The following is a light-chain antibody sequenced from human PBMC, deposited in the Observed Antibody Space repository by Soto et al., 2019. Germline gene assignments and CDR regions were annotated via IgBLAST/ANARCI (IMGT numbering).Light chain of an antibody. CDR2: GAY. Sequence: EIVMTQSPATLSVSPGERTTLSCRASQSVGNNLAWYQQKPGQAPRLLIYGAYTRATGIPGRFSGSGSGTDFPLTISSLQSEAFAVYYCQHYNYWPPKTFGQGTKVEMK. CDR3: QHYNYWPPKT. V-gene: IGKV3-15*01. CDR1: QSVGNN. J-gene: IGKJ1*01.